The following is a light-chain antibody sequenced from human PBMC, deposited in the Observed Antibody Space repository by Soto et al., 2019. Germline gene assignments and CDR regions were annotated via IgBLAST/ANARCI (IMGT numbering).Light chain of an antibody. V-gene: IGKV1-5*03. CDR1: QTISSW. CDR3: QHYNSYSEA. CDR2: KAS. Sequence: DVQMTQSPSSLSGSVGDRFTSTCRASQTISSWLAWYQQKKGKAPKXXIYKASTLKSGVPSRFSGSGYGTEFNLTISSLQTDDFATYYCQHYNSYSEAFGQGTKVDIK. J-gene: IGKJ1*01.